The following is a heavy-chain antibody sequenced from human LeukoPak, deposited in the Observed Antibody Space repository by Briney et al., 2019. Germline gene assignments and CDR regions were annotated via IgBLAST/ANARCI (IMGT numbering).Heavy chain of an antibody. Sequence: PSETLSLTCAVSGGSISSGGYSWSWIRQPPGKGLEWIGYIYYSGATYYNPSLKSRVTMSVDTSKNQFSLKLSSVTAADTAVYYCARDSSSWGSRNWFDPWGQGTLVTVSS. V-gene: IGHV4-30-4*07. CDR3: ARDSSSWGSRNWFDP. J-gene: IGHJ5*02. D-gene: IGHD6-13*01. CDR2: IYYSGAT. CDR1: GGSISSGGYS.